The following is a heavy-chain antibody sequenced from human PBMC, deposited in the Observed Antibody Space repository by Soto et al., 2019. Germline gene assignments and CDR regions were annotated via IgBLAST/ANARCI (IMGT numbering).Heavy chain of an antibody. CDR1: GYTFTSYA. Sequence: QVQLVQSGAEVKKPGASVKVSCKASGYTFTSYAMHWVRQAPGQRLEWMGWINAGNGNTKYSQKFQGRVTITRETSAGRAYMELSSMRSEDTAVYYCARDGANYDSSGYYRCWGQGTLVTVSS. CDR3: ARDGANYDSSGYYRC. D-gene: IGHD3-22*01. J-gene: IGHJ4*02. CDR2: INAGNGNT. V-gene: IGHV1-3*01.